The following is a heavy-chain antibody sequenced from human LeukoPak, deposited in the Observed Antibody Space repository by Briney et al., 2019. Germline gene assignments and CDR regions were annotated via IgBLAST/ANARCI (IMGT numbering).Heavy chain of an antibody. CDR1: GFTVSSNY. Sequence: GGSLRLSCAASGFTVSSNYMSWVRQAPGKGLEWVSVIYSGGSTYYADSVKGRFTISRDNSKNTLYLQMNSLRAEDTAVYYCARSAVTTLDYYGMDVWGQGTLVTVSS. V-gene: IGHV3-53*01. CDR3: ARSAVTTLDYYGMDV. CDR2: IYSGGST. D-gene: IGHD4-17*01. J-gene: IGHJ6*02.